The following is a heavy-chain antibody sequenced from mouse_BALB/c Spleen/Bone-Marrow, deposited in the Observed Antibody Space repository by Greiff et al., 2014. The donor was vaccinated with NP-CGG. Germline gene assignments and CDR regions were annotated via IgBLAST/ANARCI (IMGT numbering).Heavy chain of an antibody. J-gene: IGHJ3*01. V-gene: IGHV1-39*01. D-gene: IGHD3-1*01. CDR3: AITARATLAWFAY. CDR2: IDPYYGGT. CDR1: GYSFTGYN. Sequence: EVKLVESGPELEKPGASVKISCKASGYSFTGYNMNWVKQSNGKSLEWIGNIDPYYGGTSYNQKFKGKVTLTVDKSSSIAYMQLKSLTSEDSAVYYCAITARATLAWFAYWGQGTLVTVSA.